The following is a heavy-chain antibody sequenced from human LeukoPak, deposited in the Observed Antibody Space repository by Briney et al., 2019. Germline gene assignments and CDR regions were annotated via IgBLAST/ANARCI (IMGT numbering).Heavy chain of an antibody. CDR1: GFTFSSYW. D-gene: IGHD1-26*01. CDR2: IKEDGSEK. V-gene: IGHV3-7*01. Sequence: GGSLRLSCVGSGFTFSSYWMTWVRQAPGMGLEWVANIKEDGSEKNYVDSVKGRFTISRDNAKNSLFLQMNSLRAEDTALYYCARDQRIVGASTIDYWGQGTLVTVP. J-gene: IGHJ4*02. CDR3: ARDQRIVGASTIDY.